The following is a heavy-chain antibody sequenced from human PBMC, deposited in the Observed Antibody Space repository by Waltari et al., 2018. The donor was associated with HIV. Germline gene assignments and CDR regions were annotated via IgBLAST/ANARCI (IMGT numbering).Heavy chain of an antibody. D-gene: IGHD4-17*01. J-gene: IGHJ4*02. V-gene: IGHV4-34*01. CDR2: INHSGST. CDR1: GGSFSGYY. Sequence: QVQLQQWGAGLLLPSETLSLTCAVYGGSFSGYYWSWIRQPPGKGLEWIGEINHSGSTNYNPSLKSRVTISVDTSKNQFSLKLSSVTAADTAVYYCARMLATVTTFIIFDYWGQGTLVTVSS. CDR3: ARMLATVTTFIIFDY.